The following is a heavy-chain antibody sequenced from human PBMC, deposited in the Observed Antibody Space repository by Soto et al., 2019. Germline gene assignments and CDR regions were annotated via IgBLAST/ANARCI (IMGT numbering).Heavy chain of an antibody. D-gene: IGHD2-21*02. J-gene: IGHJ4*02. V-gene: IGHV5-51*01. CDR1: GYSFTSYW. CDR2: IYPGDSDT. CDR3: ERHDGDYVSTDAGFFVV. Sequence: PGESLKISCKGSGYSFTSYWIGWVLQIPGKGLEWMGIIYPGDSDTRYSPSFRGQVTISADKSISTAYLQWSSLKASDTAMYYCERHDGDYVSTDAGFFVVWGEGTLVTVVS.